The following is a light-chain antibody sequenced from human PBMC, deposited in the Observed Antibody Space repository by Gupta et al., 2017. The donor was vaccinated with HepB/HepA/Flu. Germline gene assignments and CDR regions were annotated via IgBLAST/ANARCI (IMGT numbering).Light chain of an antibody. CDR1: SSDIGAGFD. CDR3: QSYDNSLSASV. V-gene: IGLV1-40*01. Sequence: QSVLTQPPSVSGAPRQRVTISCTGSSSDIGAGFDVHWYQQLPGTAPKLLIYGNTNRPSGVPDRFSGSKSGTSASLAITGLQAEDEADYYCQSYDNSLSASVFGGGTKLTVL. J-gene: IGLJ2*01. CDR2: GNT.